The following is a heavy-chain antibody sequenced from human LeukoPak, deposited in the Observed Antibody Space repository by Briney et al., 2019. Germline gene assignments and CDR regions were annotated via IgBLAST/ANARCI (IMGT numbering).Heavy chain of an antibody. J-gene: IGHJ4*02. CDR2: ISSSSSYT. CDR1: GFTFNDYY. V-gene: IGHV3-11*06. CDR3: AREVQLWLRGGVDY. D-gene: IGHD5-18*01. Sequence: GGSLRLSCAASGFTFNDYYMSWIRQAPGKGLEWVSYISSSSSYTNYADSVKGRFTISRDNAKNSLYLQMNSLRAEDTAVYYCAREVQLWLRGGVDYWGQGTLVTVSS.